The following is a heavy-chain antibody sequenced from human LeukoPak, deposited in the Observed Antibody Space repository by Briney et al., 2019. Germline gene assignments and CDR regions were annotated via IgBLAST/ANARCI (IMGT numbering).Heavy chain of an antibody. CDR3: ARVGSYGGITFDY. CDR2: IKQDGSEK. D-gene: IGHD4-23*01. J-gene: IGHJ4*02. Sequence: GGSLRFSCAASGFTFSSYWMSWVRQAPGKGLEWVPNIKQDGSEKYYVDSVKGRFTISRDNAKNSLYLQMNSLRAEDTAVYYCARVGSYGGITFDYWGQGTLVTVSS. CDR1: GFTFSSYW. V-gene: IGHV3-7*01.